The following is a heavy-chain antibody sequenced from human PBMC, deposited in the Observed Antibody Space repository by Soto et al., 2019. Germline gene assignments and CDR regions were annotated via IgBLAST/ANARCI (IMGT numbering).Heavy chain of an antibody. Sequence: SETLSLTCAVYGGSFSGYYWSWIRQPPGKGLEWIGEINHSGSTSYNPSLKSRVTISVDTSKNQFSLKLSSVTAADTAVYYCARGSSSPGEAGYYFDYWGQGTLVTVSS. CDR2: INHSGST. V-gene: IGHV4-34*01. J-gene: IGHJ4*02. CDR3: ARGSSSPGEAGYYFDY. D-gene: IGHD6-6*01. CDR1: GGSFSGYY.